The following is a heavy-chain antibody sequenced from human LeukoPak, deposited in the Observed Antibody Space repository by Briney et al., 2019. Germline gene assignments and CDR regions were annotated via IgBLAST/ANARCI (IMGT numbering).Heavy chain of an antibody. CDR3: ARASSWYPLPYYFDY. CDR2: INHSGST. V-gene: IGHV4-34*01. Sequence: SETLSLTCAVYGGSSSGYYWSWIRQPPGKGLEWIGEINHSGSTNYNPSLKSRVTISVDTSKNQFSLKLSSVTAADTAVYYCARASSWYPLPYYFDYWGQGTLVTVSS. CDR1: GGSSSGYY. J-gene: IGHJ4*02. D-gene: IGHD6-13*01.